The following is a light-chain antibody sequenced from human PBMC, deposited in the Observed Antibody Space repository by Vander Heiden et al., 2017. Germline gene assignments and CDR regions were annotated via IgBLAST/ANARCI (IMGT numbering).Light chain of an antibody. V-gene: IGKV3-20*01. Sequence: DIVLTRSPGTLSLSPGERATLSCRASQSLTKNYLAWYQQKPGQAPRLLIYGASNRATGIPDRFSGSGSGTDFTLTISRLEPEDFAVYYCQQYNSALMYTFGQGTKLEIK. CDR2: GAS. J-gene: IGKJ2*01. CDR3: QQYNSALMYT. CDR1: QSLTKNY.